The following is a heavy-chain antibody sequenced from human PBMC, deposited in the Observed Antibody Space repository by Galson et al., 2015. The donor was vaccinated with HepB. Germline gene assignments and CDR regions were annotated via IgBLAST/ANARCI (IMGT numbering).Heavy chain of an antibody. Sequence: SLRLSCAASGFTFSSYAMSWVRQAPGKGLEWVSAISGSGGTTYYTDSVKGRFTISRDNSKNTLYLQMNSLRAEDTAVYYCAKREGGQLYNWFDPWGQGTLVTVSS. D-gene: IGHD3-16*01. CDR3: AKREGGQLYNWFDP. V-gene: IGHV3-23*01. CDR2: ISGSGGTT. J-gene: IGHJ5*02. CDR1: GFTFSSYA.